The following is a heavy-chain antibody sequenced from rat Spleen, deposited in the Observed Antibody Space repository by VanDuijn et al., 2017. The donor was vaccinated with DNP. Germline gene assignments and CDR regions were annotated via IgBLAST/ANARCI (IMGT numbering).Heavy chain of an antibody. CDR3: ATTFPYKDYFDY. J-gene: IGHJ2*01. Sequence: EVQLVESGGDLVQPGRSLKLSCEASGFTFSDYNMAWVRQAPKKGLEWVATIIHDGGSTYYRVSGRGRFTISRDNVKSLLYLEMDSLRSEDTATYYCATTFPYKDYFDYWGQGVMVTISS. CDR2: IIHDGGST. V-gene: IGHV5S10*01. D-gene: IGHD1-1*01. CDR1: GFTFSDYN.